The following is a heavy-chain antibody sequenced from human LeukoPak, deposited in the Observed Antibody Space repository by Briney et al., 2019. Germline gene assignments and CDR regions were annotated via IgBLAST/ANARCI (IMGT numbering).Heavy chain of an antibody. D-gene: IGHD2-2*01. CDR2: ISASGGTT. CDR1: GFTFSNYA. J-gene: IGHJ5*02. Sequence: GGSLRLSCAASGFTFSNYAMSWVRQAPGKGLERVSSISASGGTTYYAESVKGRFTISRDKSKNTLYLQMNSLRGEDTAVYYCAKVGYCSSTSCYSPNNWFDPWGQGTLVTASS. V-gene: IGHV3-23*01. CDR3: AKVGYCSSTSCYSPNNWFDP.